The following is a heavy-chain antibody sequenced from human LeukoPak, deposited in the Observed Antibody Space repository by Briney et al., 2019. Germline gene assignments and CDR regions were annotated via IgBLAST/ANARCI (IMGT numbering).Heavy chain of an antibody. Sequence: PGGSLRLSCAASGFSVSGNYMNWVRQAPGKGLEWVSVIYSGGSTYYADSMKGRFTISRDNSKNTLYLQMNSLRAEDTAVYYCARVMTTYYYGVDVWGQGTTVTVSS. J-gene: IGHJ6*02. V-gene: IGHV3-66*01. CDR1: GFSVSGNY. D-gene: IGHD4-11*01. CDR2: IYSGGST. CDR3: ARVMTTYYYGVDV.